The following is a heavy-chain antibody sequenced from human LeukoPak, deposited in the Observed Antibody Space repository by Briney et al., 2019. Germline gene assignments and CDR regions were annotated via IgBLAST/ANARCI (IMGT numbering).Heavy chain of an antibody. Sequence: GGSLRLSCAASGFTVSTNYMTWVRQAPGKGLEWVSVIYSGGSTYYADSLKGRFTISRDNSKNTLYLQMNSLRAEDTAVYYCARASIAAAGYYFDYWGQGALVTVSS. D-gene: IGHD6-13*01. V-gene: IGHV3-66*01. CDR2: IYSGGST. J-gene: IGHJ4*02. CDR1: GFTVSTNY. CDR3: ARASIAAAGYYFDY.